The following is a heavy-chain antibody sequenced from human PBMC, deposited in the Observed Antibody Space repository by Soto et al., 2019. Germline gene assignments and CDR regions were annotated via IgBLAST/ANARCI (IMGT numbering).Heavy chain of an antibody. CDR3: AGGSSKSWFDP. J-gene: IGHJ5*02. Sequence: PSDTLSLTCTVSGGSIRSDGYYWSWIRQHPGKGLEWIGYIYYSGSTYYNPSLKSRVSISADTSNNQFSLKLTSVTAADTAVYYCAGGSSKSWFDPWGQVTLVTVSS. CDR1: GGSIRSDGYY. CDR2: IYYSGST. D-gene: IGHD6-6*01. V-gene: IGHV4-31*03.